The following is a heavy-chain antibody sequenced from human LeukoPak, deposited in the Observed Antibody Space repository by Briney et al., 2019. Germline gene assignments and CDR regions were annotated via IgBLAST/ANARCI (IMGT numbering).Heavy chain of an antibody. D-gene: IGHD1-26*01. CDR1: GGSINSYY. J-gene: IGHJ4*02. Sequence: SETLSLTCSVSGGSINSYYWSWIRQPPGKGLEWIGYIYYSGSTNYNPSLKSRVTISVDTSKNQFSLKLSSVTAADTAVYYCARDRSWELPRDYWGQGTLVTVSS. CDR3: ARDRSWELPRDY. CDR2: IYYSGST. V-gene: IGHV4-59*12.